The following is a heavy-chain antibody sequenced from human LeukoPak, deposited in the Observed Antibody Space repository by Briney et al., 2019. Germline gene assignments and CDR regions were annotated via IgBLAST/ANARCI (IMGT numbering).Heavy chain of an antibody. CDR2: INPNSGGA. D-gene: IGHD1-26*01. CDR1: GSTFTGYY. V-gene: IGHV1-2*02. Sequence: GASVKVSCKASGSTFTGYYMHWVRQAPGQGLEWMGWINPNSGGANYEQKFQGRVTMTRDTSISTAYMELSGLRSDDTAVYYCARDGSGSYYGWFDPWGQGTLVTVSS. J-gene: IGHJ5*02. CDR3: ARDGSGSYYGWFDP.